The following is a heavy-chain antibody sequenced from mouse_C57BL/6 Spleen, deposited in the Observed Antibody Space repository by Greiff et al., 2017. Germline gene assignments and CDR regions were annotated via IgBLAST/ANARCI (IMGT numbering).Heavy chain of an antibody. J-gene: IGHJ2*01. Sequence: QVQLQQPGAELVRPGSSVKLSCKASGYTFTSSWMDWVKQRPGQGLEWIGNIYPSDSETHYNQKFKDKATLTVDKSSSTAYMQLSSLTSEDSAVYYCARSRLYFDYWGQGTTLTVSS. V-gene: IGHV1-61*01. D-gene: IGHD3-2*02. CDR2: IYPSDSET. CDR1: GYTFTSSW. CDR3: ARSRLYFDY.